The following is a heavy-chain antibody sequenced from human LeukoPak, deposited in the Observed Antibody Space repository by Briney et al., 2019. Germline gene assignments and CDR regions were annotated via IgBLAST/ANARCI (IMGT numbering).Heavy chain of an antibody. Sequence: GGSLRLSCAASGYTFSTSDMHWVCQASGRGLEWVSSIASTGDTYYAASVKGRFTISRENAKNSLYLQMNSLRAGDTAVYSCVRGGVIGFDYWGQGALVTVSS. V-gene: IGHV3-13*01. CDR3: VRGGVIGFDY. D-gene: IGHD2-21*01. CDR1: GYTFSTSD. CDR2: IASTGDT. J-gene: IGHJ4*02.